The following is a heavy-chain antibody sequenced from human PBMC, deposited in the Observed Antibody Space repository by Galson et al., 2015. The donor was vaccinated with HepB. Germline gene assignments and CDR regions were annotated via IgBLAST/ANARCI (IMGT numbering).Heavy chain of an antibody. CDR3: AKGVSSDWYSDY. J-gene: IGHJ4*02. CDR1: GFTFSSYG. V-gene: IGHV3-30*18. D-gene: IGHD6-19*01. Sequence: SLRLSCAASGFTFSSYGMHWFRLVPGKGLEWVAVISHDGTNKFYADSVEGRFTISRDNSENTLFLQMNSLRAEDTAIYFCAKGVSSDWYSDYWGQGSLVTVSS. CDR2: ISHDGTNK.